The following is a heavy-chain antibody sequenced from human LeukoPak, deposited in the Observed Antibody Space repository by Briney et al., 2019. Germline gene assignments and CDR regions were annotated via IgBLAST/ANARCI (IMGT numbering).Heavy chain of an antibody. CDR1: GFTFSSYA. Sequence: PGGSLRLSCAASGFTFSSYAMSWVRQAPGKRLEWVSYISSSSSTIYYADSVKGRFTISRDNAKNSLYLQMNSLRAEDTAVYYCARDRRDYVSDYWGQGTLVTVSS. J-gene: IGHJ4*02. CDR3: ARDRRDYVSDY. D-gene: IGHD4-17*01. V-gene: IGHV3-48*01. CDR2: ISSSSSTI.